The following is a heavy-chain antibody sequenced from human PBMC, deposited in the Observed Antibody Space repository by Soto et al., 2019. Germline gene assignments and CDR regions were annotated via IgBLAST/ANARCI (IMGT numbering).Heavy chain of an antibody. CDR3: ARDPAP. J-gene: IGHJ5*02. Sequence: QVQLQESGPGLVKASQTLSLTCTVSGGSISSGGYYWSWIRQHPGKGREWIGYLYNSGRTSFIPSIRSRVTISADTSKNQVSLKLSSVTAADTAVYYCARDPAPWGQGTLVTVSS. CDR2: LYNSGRT. V-gene: IGHV4-31*03. CDR1: GGSISSGGYY.